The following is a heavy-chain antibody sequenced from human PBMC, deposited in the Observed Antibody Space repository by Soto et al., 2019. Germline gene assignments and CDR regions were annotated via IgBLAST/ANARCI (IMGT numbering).Heavy chain of an antibody. V-gene: IGHV3-74*01. J-gene: IGHJ5*02. Sequence: GGSLRLSCAASGFTFSSYWMHWVRQAPGKGLVWVSRINSDGSSTSYADSVKGRFTISRDNAKNTLYLQMNSLRAEDTAVYYCAREDSSGYYFNWFDPWGQGTLVTVSS. D-gene: IGHD3-22*01. CDR3: AREDSSGYYFNWFDP. CDR1: GFTFSSYW. CDR2: INSDGSST.